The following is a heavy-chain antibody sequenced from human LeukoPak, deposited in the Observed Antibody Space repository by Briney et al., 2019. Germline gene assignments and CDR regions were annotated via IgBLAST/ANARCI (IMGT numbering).Heavy chain of an antibody. CDR1: GYTLTELS. CDR2: FDPEDGET. CDR3: AKDNMGDYYGSGSYYIEYYFDY. Sequence: ASVKVSCKVSGYTLTELSMHWVRQAPGKGLEWMGGFDPEDGETIYAQKFQGRVTMTEDTSTDTAYMELSSLRAEDTALYYCAKDNMGDYYGSGSYYIEYYFDYWGQGTLVTVSS. D-gene: IGHD3-10*01. V-gene: IGHV1-24*01. J-gene: IGHJ4*02.